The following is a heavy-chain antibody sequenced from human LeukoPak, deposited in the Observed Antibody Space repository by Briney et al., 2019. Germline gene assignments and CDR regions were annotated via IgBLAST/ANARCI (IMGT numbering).Heavy chain of an antibody. D-gene: IGHD6-13*01. Sequence: SSETLSLTCTVSGGSISSGGYYWSWIRQPAGKGLEWIGRIYTSGSTNYNPSLKSRVTIPLDTSKNQFSLKLSSVTAADTAVYYCARGTSSWYEGYFDYWGQGALVTVSS. J-gene: IGHJ4*02. CDR1: GGSISSGGYY. CDR2: IYTSGST. CDR3: ARGTSSWYEGYFDY. V-gene: IGHV4-61*02.